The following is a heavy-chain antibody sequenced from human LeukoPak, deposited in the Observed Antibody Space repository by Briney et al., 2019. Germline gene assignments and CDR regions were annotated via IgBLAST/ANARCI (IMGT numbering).Heavy chain of an antibody. CDR2: ISGSGGST. CDR3: AKDQCGGDCEGWFDP. CDR1: GFIFSSYA. V-gene: IGHV3-23*01. Sequence: GGSLRLSCAAPGFIFSSYAMSWVRQAPGKGLEWVSAISGSGGSTYYADSVKGRFTISRDNSKNTLYLQMNSLRAEDTAVYYCAKDQCGGDCEGWFDPWGQGTLVTVSS. D-gene: IGHD2-21*02. J-gene: IGHJ5*02.